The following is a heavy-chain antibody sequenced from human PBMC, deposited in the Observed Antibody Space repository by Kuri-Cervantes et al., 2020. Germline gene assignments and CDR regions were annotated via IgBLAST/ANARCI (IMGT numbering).Heavy chain of an antibody. CDR2: IKKDGSEK. V-gene: IGHV3-7*01. Sequence: GESLKISCAASGFTFSSYWMSWVRQAPGKGLEWVANIKKDGSEKYYVDSVRGRFTIPRDNAKNSLYLQMNSLRAEDTAMYYCAREVGGGWYFGYYYGIDVWGQGTTVTVSS. CDR3: AREVGGGWYFGYYYGIDV. D-gene: IGHD6-19*01. J-gene: IGHJ6*02. CDR1: GFTFSSYW.